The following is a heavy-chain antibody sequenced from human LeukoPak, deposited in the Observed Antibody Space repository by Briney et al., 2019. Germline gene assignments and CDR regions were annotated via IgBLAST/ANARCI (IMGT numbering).Heavy chain of an antibody. CDR3: ARDGYGSGSYYLYPFDY. CDR2: ISSSSSYI. J-gene: IGHJ4*02. Sequence: PGGSLRLSCAASGFTFSSYSMNWVRQAPGKGLEWVSSISSSSSYIYYADSVKGRFTISRDNAKNSLCLQMNSLRAEDTAVYYCARDGYGSGSYYLYPFDYWGQGTLVTVSS. D-gene: IGHD3-10*01. V-gene: IGHV3-21*01. CDR1: GFTFSSYS.